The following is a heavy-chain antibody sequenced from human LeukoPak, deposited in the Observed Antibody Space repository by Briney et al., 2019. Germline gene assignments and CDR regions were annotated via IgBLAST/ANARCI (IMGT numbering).Heavy chain of an antibody. J-gene: IGHJ6*04. CDR3: ARDRGGLLYSSVDV. D-gene: IGHD2-15*01. CDR2: ISSSGSTI. CDR1: GFTFSSYG. V-gene: IGHV3-48*04. Sequence: GGSLRLSCAASGFTFSSYGMHWVRQAPGKGLEWVSYISSSGSTIYYADSVKGRFTISRDNAKNSLYLQMNSLRAEDTAVYYCARDRGGLLYSSVDVWGKGTTVTVSS.